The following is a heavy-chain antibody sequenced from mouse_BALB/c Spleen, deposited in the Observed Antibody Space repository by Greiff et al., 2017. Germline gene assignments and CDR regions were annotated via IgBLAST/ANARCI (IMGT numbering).Heavy chain of an antibody. CDR3: ARADGYYDWYFDV. V-gene: IGHV5-6-5*01. Sequence: DVKLVESGGGLVKPGGSLKLSCAASGFTFSSYAMSWVRQTPEKRLEWVASISSGGSTYYPDSVKGRFTISRDNARNILYLQMSSLRSEDTAMYYCARADGYYDWYFDVWGAGTTVTVSS. CDR2: ISSGGST. CDR1: GFTFSSYA. D-gene: IGHD2-3*01. J-gene: IGHJ1*01.